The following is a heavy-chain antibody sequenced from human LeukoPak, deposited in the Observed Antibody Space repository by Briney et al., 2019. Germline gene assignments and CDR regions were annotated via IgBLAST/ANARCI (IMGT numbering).Heavy chain of an antibody. Sequence: GGSLRLSCAASGFTFSSYGMSWVRQAPGKGLEWVSAISGSGGSTYYADSVKGRFTISRDNSKNTLYLQMNSLRAEDTAVYCCAKDQVYDYVWGSPAFDIWGQGTMVTVSS. CDR1: GFTFSSYG. J-gene: IGHJ3*02. V-gene: IGHV3-23*01. CDR3: AKDQVYDYVWGSPAFDI. D-gene: IGHD3-16*01. CDR2: ISGSGGST.